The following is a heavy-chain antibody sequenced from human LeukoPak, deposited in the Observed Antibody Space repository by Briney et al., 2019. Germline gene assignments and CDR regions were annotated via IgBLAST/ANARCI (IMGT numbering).Heavy chain of an antibody. Sequence: GRSLRLSCAASGFTFSSYGMHWVRQAPGKGLEWVAVIWYDGSNKYYADSVKGRFNISKDTSKNPLYLQMNRLRAEDTAVYSCARTFPGYFLQAPDSCGQGPLVPVSS. CDR3: ARTFPGYFLQAPDS. CDR1: GFTFSSYG. CDR2: IWYDGSNK. D-gene: IGHD3-9*01. J-gene: IGHJ4*02. V-gene: IGHV3-33*01.